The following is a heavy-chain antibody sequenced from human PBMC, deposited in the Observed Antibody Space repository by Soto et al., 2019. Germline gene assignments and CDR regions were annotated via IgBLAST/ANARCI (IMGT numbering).Heavy chain of an antibody. D-gene: IGHD1-26*01. Sequence: SETLSLTCSVTGGVVSSTDYFWSWIRQPPGKGLEWVGYIHNTGLTKYNPSLKSRVTISADTSKNQFSLKLASVTAADTAVYYCASHVGSGYSDYWGQGTLVTVSS. CDR3: ASHVGSGYSDY. CDR2: IHNTGLT. J-gene: IGHJ4*02. V-gene: IGHV4-61*08. CDR1: GGVVSSTDYF.